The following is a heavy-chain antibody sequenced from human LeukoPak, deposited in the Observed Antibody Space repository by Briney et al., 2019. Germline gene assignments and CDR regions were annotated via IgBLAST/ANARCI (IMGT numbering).Heavy chain of an antibody. CDR2: IYHSGST. CDR1: GYSISSGYY. D-gene: IGHD4-17*01. Sequence: SETLSLTCTVSGYSISSGYYWGWIRQPPGKGLEWIGSIYHSGSTYYDPSLKSRVTISVDTSKNQFSLKLSSVTAADTAVYYCARTGVTSVHYFDYWGQGTLVTVSS. CDR3: ARTGVTSVHYFDY. V-gene: IGHV4-38-2*02. J-gene: IGHJ4*02.